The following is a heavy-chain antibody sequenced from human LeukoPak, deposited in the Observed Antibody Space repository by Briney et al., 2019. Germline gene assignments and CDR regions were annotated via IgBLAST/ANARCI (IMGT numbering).Heavy chain of an antibody. CDR2: IYYSGST. CDR1: GGSISSHY. Sequence: SETLSLTCTVSGGSISSHYWSWIRQPPGKGLEWIGYIYYSGSTNYNPSLKSRVTISVDTSKNQFSLKLSSVTAADTAVYYCARVPGYSYVSYYYYYMDVWGKGTTVTASS. D-gene: IGHD5-18*01. V-gene: IGHV4-59*11. J-gene: IGHJ6*03. CDR3: ARVPGYSYVSYYYYYMDV.